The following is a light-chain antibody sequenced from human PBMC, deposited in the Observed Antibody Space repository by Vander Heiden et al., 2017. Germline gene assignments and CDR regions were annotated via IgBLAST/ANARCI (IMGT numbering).Light chain of an antibody. CDR3: SAGDSSLSAVV. V-gene: IGLV10-54*04. CDR2: RNN. J-gene: IGLJ2*01. Sequence: QAGLTQPPSVSKGLRPTATLTCTGNSINVGNQGAAWRQQHQGHPPKLLSYRNNNRPSGISERFSASRSGNTASLTITGLQPEDEADYYCSAGDSSLSAVVFGGGTKLTVL. CDR1: SINVGNQG.